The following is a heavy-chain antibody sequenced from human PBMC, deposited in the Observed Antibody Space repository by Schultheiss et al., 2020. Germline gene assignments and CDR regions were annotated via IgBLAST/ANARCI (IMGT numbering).Heavy chain of an antibody. CDR2: ISAYNGNT. Sequence: ASVKVSCKASGYTFTSYGISWVRQAPGQGLEWMGWISAYNGNTNYAQKLQGSVTMTTDTSTSTAYMELRSLRSDDTAVYYCARVLTMVRGNWRWFDPWGQGTLVTVSS. V-gene: IGHV1-18*04. J-gene: IGHJ5*02. CDR3: ARVLTMVRGNWRWFDP. D-gene: IGHD3-10*01. CDR1: GYTFTSYG.